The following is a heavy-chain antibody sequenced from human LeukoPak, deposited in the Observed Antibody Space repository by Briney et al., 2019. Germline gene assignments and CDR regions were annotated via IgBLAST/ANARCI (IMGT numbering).Heavy chain of an antibody. CDR1: GGSISSGGYS. J-gene: IGHJ5*02. CDR2: IYHSGST. Sequence: PSETLSLTCAVSGGSISSGGYSWSWIRQPPGKGLEWIGYIYHSGSTYYNPSLKSRVTISVDRSKNQFSLKLSSVTAADTAVYYCARGRVRVNWFDPWGQGTLVTVSS. CDR3: ARGRVRVNWFDP. D-gene: IGHD3-10*01. V-gene: IGHV4-30-2*01.